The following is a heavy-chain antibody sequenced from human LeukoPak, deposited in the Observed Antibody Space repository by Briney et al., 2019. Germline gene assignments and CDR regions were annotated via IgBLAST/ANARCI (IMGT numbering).Heavy chain of an antibody. CDR2: IYTSGTT. J-gene: IGHJ6*02. V-gene: IGHV4-61*02. Sequence: SQTLSLTCTVSGGSISSGSYYWSWIRQPAGKGLVWIGRIYTSGTTNYNPSLKSRVTISVDTSKNQFSLKLSSVTAADTAVYYCAREGMVRGVIKGYYYYGMDVWGQGTTVTVSS. CDR3: AREGMVRGVIKGYYYYGMDV. D-gene: IGHD3-10*01. CDR1: GGSISSGSYY.